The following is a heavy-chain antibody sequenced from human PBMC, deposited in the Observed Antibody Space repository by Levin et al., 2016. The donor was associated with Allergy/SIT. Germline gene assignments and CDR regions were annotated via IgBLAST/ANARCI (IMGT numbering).Heavy chain of an antibody. D-gene: IGHD2-2*01. CDR2: IYYRGSA. J-gene: IGHJ6*03. CDR3: ARVSTAMGFMDV. V-gene: IGHV4-31*03. CDR1: GGSISSVPYY. Sequence: SETLSLTCTVSGGSISSVPYYWSWIRQHPGKGLEWIGYIYYRGSAYYNPSLKSRLTISVDTSGNQFSLNLRSVTDADTAVYYCARVSTAMGFMDVWGNGTTVTVSS.